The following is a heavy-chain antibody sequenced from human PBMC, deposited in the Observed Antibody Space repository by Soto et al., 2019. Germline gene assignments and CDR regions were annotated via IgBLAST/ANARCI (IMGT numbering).Heavy chain of an antibody. CDR2: IIPILDVA. D-gene: IGHD3-3*01. CDR1: GGTFSTDT. CDR3: ARGSYYGGHYEAWFDP. V-gene: IGHV1-69*02. J-gene: IGHJ5*02. Sequence: QVQLLQSGGEVKKPGSSVKVSCKSSGGTFSTDTISWVRQAPGQGLEWMGRIIPILDVANYAQNFQGRLTITXXKXTXXAYMELSSLRSEDTAMYYCARGSYYGGHYEAWFDPWGQGTLVTVSS.